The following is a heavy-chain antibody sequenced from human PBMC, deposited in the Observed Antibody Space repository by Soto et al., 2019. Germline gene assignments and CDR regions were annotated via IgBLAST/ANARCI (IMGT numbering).Heavy chain of an antibody. J-gene: IGHJ6*03. CDR1: GGSISSYY. Sequence: SETLSLTCTVSGGSISSYYWSWIRQPPGKGLEWIGYIYYSGSTNYNPSLKSRVTISVDTSKNQFSLKLSSVTAADTAVYYCARTPYDYIWGSYRYPTPYYYYYYMDVWGKGTTVTVSS. V-gene: IGHV4-59*08. CDR2: IYYSGST. D-gene: IGHD3-16*02. CDR3: ARTPYDYIWGSYRYPTPYYYYYYMDV.